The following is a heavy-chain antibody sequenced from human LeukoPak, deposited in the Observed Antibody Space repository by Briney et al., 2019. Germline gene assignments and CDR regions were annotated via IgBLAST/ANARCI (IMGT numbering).Heavy chain of an antibody. CDR1: GGSISSGGSY. Sequence: SETLSLTCTVSGGSISSGGSYWNWIRQHPGKGLEWIGYIYSSGSTYYTPSLKSRVSISVDTSKNQFSLRLSSVTAADTAVYYCARSGSGGSYKGTTWFDPWGQGTLVTVSS. V-gene: IGHV4-31*03. D-gene: IGHD2-15*01. CDR2: IYSSGST. CDR3: ARSGSGGSYKGTTWFDP. J-gene: IGHJ5*02.